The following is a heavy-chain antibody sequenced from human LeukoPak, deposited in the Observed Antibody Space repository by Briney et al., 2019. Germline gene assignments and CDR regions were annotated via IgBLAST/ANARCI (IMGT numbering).Heavy chain of an antibody. CDR3: ARELRITMVRGAPPLRY. CDR2: ISAYNGNT. Sequence: GASVKVSCKASGYTFTSYGISWVRQAPGQGLEWMGWISAYNGNTNYAQKLQGRVTMTTDTSTSTAYMELRSLRSDDTAVYYCARELRITMVRGAPPLRYWGQGTLVTVSS. V-gene: IGHV1-18*01. CDR1: GYTFTSYG. D-gene: IGHD3-10*01. J-gene: IGHJ4*02.